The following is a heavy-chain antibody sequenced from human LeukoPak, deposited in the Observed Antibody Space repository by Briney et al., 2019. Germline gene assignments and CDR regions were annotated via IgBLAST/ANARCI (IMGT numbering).Heavy chain of an antibody. CDR3: ARDQRTAGDFDY. CDR2: ISSSGSTI. CDR1: GFTFSRYE. V-gene: IGHV3-48*03. J-gene: IGHJ4*02. D-gene: IGHD6-19*01. Sequence: GGSLRLSCAASGFTFSRYEMNWVRQAPGKGLEWVSYISSSGSTIYYADSVKGRFTISRDNAKNSLYLQMNSLRAEDTAVYYGARDQRTAGDFDYWGQGTLVTVSS.